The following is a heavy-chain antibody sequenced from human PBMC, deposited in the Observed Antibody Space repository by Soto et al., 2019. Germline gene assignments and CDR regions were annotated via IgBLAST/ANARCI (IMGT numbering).Heavy chain of an antibody. CDR3: ATAGYSSGWYHPTPYYYFDY. V-gene: IGHV4-59*08. CDR2: IYYSGST. CDR1: GGSISSYY. J-gene: IGHJ4*02. Sequence: SETLSLTCTVSGGSISSYYWSWIRQPPGKGLEWIGYIYYSGSTNYNPSLKSRVTISVDTSKNQFSLKLSSVTAADTAVYYCATAGYSSGWYHPTPYYYFDYWGQGTLVTVSS. D-gene: IGHD6-19*01.